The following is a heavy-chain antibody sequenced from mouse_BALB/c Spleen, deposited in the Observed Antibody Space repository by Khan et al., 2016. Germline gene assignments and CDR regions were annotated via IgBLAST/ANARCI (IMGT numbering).Heavy chain of an antibody. J-gene: IGHJ1*01. V-gene: IGHV9-2-1*01. CDR1: GFTFTDYS. CDR2: IKTETGEP. Sequence: QIQLVQSGPELKKPGETVKISCKASGFTFTDYSLHWVKQAPGKGLKWMGWIKTETGEPTYADDFKGRFAFSLETSASTAYLQINNRNSEDTATYYCAGRVRCYFDVWGAGTTVTVSS. CDR3: AGRVRCYFDV.